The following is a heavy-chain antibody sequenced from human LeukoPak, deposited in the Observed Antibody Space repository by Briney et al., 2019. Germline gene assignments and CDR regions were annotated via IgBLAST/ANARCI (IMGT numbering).Heavy chain of an antibody. Sequence: SETLSLTCTASGGSISSYYWSWIRQPPGKGLEWIGYIYYSGSTNYNPSLKSRVTISVDTSKNQFSLKLSSMTAADTAVYYCATTNYVDYYYYYMDVWGKGTTVTVSS. D-gene: IGHD4/OR15-4a*01. CDR3: ATTNYVDYYYYYMDV. V-gene: IGHV4-59*01. CDR1: GGSISSYY. J-gene: IGHJ6*03. CDR2: IYYSGST.